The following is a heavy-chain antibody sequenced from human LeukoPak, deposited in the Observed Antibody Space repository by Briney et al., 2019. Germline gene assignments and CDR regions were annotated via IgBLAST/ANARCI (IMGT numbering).Heavy chain of an antibody. CDR1: GGSISSGGYY. D-gene: IGHD3-10*01. J-gene: IGHJ5*02. Sequence: SETLSLTCTVSGGSISSGGYYWSWLRQHPGKGLEWIGYIYYSGSTYYNPSLKSRVTISVDTSKNQFSLKLSSVTAADTAVYYCARGGYGSGNWFDPWGQGTLVTVSS. CDR3: ARGGYGSGNWFDP. V-gene: IGHV4-31*03. CDR2: IYYSGST.